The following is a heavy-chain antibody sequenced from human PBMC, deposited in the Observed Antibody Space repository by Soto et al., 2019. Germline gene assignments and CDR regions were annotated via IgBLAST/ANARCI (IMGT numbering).Heavy chain of an antibody. J-gene: IGHJ4*02. D-gene: IGHD1-7*01. CDR3: AKNQERELPSVIDF. Sequence: EVRLLESGGGLVKPGGSLRLSCATSGLTFSNYAMSWVRQAPGGGLEWVSSMSGSSSTTYYADSVRGRFTISRDRSKNTLYLKMSSLRAEDTALYYCAKNQERELPSVIDFWGQGTLVTVSS. CDR1: GLTFSNYA. V-gene: IGHV3-23*01. CDR2: MSGSSSTT.